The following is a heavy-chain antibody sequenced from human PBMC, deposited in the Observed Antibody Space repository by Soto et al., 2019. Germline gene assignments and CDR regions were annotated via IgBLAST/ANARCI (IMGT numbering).Heavy chain of an antibody. V-gene: IGHV3-23*01. Sequence: GGSLRLSCAASGFTFSSYAMSWVRLAPGKGLEWVSTVNTGGSSTFYADSVKGRFTISRDNSKNTLFLQMNSLRAEDTAIYYCTKVDGYSFGARIDYWGQGTLVTVSS. CDR2: VNTGGSST. D-gene: IGHD5-18*01. J-gene: IGHJ4*02. CDR3: TKVDGYSFGARIDY. CDR1: GFTFSSYA.